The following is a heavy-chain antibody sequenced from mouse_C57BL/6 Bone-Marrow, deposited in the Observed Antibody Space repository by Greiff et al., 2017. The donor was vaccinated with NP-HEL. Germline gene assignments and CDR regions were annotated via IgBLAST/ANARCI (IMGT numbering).Heavy chain of an antibody. CDR1: GYTFTSYG. J-gene: IGHJ2*01. D-gene: IGHD2-3*01. CDR2: IYPRSGNT. Sequence: QVQLKQSGAELARPGASVKLSCKASGYTFTSYGISWVKQRTGQGLEWIGEIYPRSGNTYYNEKFKGKATLTADKSSSTAYMELRSLTSEDSAVYFCARGEGDYDGYYEDYWGQGTTLTVSS. V-gene: IGHV1-81*01. CDR3: ARGEGDYDGYYEDY.